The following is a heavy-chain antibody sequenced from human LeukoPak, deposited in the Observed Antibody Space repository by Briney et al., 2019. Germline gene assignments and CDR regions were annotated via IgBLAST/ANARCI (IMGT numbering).Heavy chain of an antibody. J-gene: IGHJ4*02. D-gene: IGHD4-23*01. CDR3: ARGRTVVRIGDY. CDR1: GYTFTGYY. CDR2: INPNSGGT. V-gene: IGHV1-2*02. Sequence: ASVKVSCKASGYTFTGYYMHWVRQAPGQGLEWMGWINPNSGGTNYAQKFQGRVTMTTDTSTSTAYMELRSLRSDDTAVYYCARGRTVVRIGDYWGQGTLVTVSS.